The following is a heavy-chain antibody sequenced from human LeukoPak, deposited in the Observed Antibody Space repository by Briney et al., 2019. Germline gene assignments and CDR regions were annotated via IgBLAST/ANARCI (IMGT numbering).Heavy chain of an antibody. D-gene: IGHD6-6*01. CDR3: AKDLEYSGDY. J-gene: IGHJ4*02. Sequence: PGGSLRLSCAASGFTFSSYGMHWVRQAPAKGLEWVAVIWYDGSNKYYADSVKGRFTISRDNSKNTLYLQMNSLRAEVTAVYYCAKDLEYSGDYWGQGTLVTVSS. V-gene: IGHV3-33*06. CDR2: IWYDGSNK. CDR1: GFTFSSYG.